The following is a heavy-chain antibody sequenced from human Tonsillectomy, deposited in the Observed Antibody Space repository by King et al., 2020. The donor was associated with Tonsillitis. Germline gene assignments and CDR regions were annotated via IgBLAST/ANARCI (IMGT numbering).Heavy chain of an antibody. CDR3: ARDEGSGGDY. CDR2: INSYGSTT. V-gene: IGHV3-74*01. CDR1: GFTFSSYW. Sequence: VQLVEFGGGLVQPGGSLRLSCAASGFTFSSYWMHWVRQAPGKGLVWVSRINSYGSTTSYADSVKGRFTVSRDNAKNTLYLQMNSLRADDTAVYYCARDEGSGGDYWGQGTLVTVSS. J-gene: IGHJ4*02. D-gene: IGHD6-19*01.